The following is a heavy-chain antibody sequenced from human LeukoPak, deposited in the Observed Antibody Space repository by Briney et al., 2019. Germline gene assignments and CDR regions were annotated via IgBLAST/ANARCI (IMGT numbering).Heavy chain of an antibody. V-gene: IGHV3-49*04. CDR3: TRDLCSSTSCYAPFDY. Sequence: GGSLILSCTASGFTFGDYAMSWVRQAPGKGLEWVAFIRSKAYGGTTEYAASVKGRFTISRDDSKSIAYLQMNSLKTADTAVYYCTRDLCSSTSCYAPFDYWGQGTLVTVSS. CDR1: GFTFGDYA. J-gene: IGHJ4*02. D-gene: IGHD2-2*01. CDR2: IRSKAYGGTT.